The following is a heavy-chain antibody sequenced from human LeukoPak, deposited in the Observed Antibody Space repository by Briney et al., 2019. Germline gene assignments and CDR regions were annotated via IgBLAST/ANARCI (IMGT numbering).Heavy chain of an antibody. CDR1: GFTVSSNY. V-gene: IGHV3-53*01. Sequence: PGGSLRLSCAASGFTVSSNYMSWVRQAPGEGLEWVSVIYSGGSTYYADSVKGRFTISRDNSKNTLYLQMNSLRAEDTAVYYCAAKTVNMVRGVMSWGQGTLVTVSS. CDR3: AAKTVNMVRGVMS. J-gene: IGHJ4*02. CDR2: IYSGGST. D-gene: IGHD3-10*01.